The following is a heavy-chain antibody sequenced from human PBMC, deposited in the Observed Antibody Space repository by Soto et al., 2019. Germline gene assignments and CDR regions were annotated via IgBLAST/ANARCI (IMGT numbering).Heavy chain of an antibody. D-gene: IGHD6-19*01. Sequence: QVHLQESGPGLVKPSGTLSLTCAVSGGSITTNWWSWVRQPPGKGLEWIGEIYHRGTTNYNPSLRGRLTISVDKSNNQFSLNLNSVTAADSAIYYCARHIAVPRTRGLDYWGQGNLVTVSS. CDR1: GGSITTNW. CDR2: IYHRGTT. V-gene: IGHV4-4*02. CDR3: ARHIAVPRTRGLDY. J-gene: IGHJ4*02.